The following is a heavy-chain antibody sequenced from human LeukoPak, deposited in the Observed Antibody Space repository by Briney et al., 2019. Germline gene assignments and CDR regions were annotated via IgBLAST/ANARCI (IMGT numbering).Heavy chain of an antibody. J-gene: IGHJ4*02. V-gene: IGHV3-9*01. CDR3: AKPEYSASSVGFDY. CDR2: ISWNIDRI. D-gene: IGHD6-6*01. CDR1: GFTFYDYA. Sequence: PGGSLRLSCAASGFTFYDYAMHSVRQAPGKGLGWVSRISWNIDRIGYADSVKGRFTISRDNAKKSLYLQINSLRAEDTPLYYSAKPEYSASSVGFDYWGQGTLVTVSS.